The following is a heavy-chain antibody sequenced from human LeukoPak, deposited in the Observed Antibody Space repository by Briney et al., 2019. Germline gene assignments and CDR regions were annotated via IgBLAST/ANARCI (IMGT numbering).Heavy chain of an antibody. J-gene: IGHJ4*02. CDR2: ISWNSGSI. V-gene: IGHV3-9*01. CDR3: AKDPEGYFDY. Sequence: VSGISWNSGSIGYADSVKGRFNISRDNAKNSLYLQMNSLRAEDTALYYCAKDPEGYFDYWGQGTLVTVSS.